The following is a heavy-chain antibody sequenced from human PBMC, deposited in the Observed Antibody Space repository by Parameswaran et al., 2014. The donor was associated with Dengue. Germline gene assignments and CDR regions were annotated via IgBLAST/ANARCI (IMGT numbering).Heavy chain of an antibody. Sequence: WIRQPPGKGLEWVAFISYNGSNENYAESLQGRFKISRDNSKETLYLQMNSLTLADTAVYYCVKVLLQHFDWLLYNPLEMDVWGQGTTVTVSS. J-gene: IGHJ6*02. V-gene: IGHV3-30*18. CDR3: VKVLLQHFDWLLYNPLEMDV. CDR2: ISYNGSNE. D-gene: IGHD3-9*01.